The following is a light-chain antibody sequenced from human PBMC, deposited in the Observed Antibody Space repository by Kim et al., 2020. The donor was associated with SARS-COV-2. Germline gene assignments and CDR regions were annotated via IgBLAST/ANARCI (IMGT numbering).Light chain of an antibody. V-gene: IGLV1-44*01. CDR1: SSNIGSNT. J-gene: IGLJ2*01. CDR3: AAWDDSLNGLV. CDR2: SNN. Sequence: ELTQPPSASGTPGQRVTISCSGSSSNIGSNTVNWYQQLPGTAPKLLIYSNNQRPSGVPDRFSGSKSGTSASLAISGLQSEDEADYYCAAWDDSLNGLVFGGGPQLTVL.